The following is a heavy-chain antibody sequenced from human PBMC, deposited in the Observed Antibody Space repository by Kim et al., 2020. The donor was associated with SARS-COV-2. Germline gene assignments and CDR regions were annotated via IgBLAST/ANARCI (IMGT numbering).Heavy chain of an antibody. CDR3: ARVGYSGDSSGYYYLGYFDY. CDR1: GFTFSDYY. Sequence: GGSLRLSCAASGFTFSDYYMSWIRQAPGKGLEWVSYISSSSSYTNYADSVKGRFTISRDNAKNSLYLQMNSLRAEDKAVYYCARVGYSGDSSGYYYLGYFDYWGQGTLVTVSS. J-gene: IGHJ4*02. CDR2: ISSSSSYT. V-gene: IGHV3-11*06. D-gene: IGHD3-22*01.